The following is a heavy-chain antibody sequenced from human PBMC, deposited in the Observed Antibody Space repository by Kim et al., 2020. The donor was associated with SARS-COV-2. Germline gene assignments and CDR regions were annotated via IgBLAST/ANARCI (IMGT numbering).Heavy chain of an antibody. CDR3: ARRLSNTSGWGSNYCDL. D-gene: IGHD3-10*01. CDR2: INHSGRT. Sequence: SETLSLTCAVYGGSFSGYYWSWIRQPPGKGLEWIGEINHSGRTNYNPSLKSRVTITVDTSKNQFSLKLTSVTAAAAALYFCARRLSNTSGWGSNYCDLWGQGILVTVSS. CDR1: GGSFSGYY. J-gene: IGHJ4*02. V-gene: IGHV4-34*01.